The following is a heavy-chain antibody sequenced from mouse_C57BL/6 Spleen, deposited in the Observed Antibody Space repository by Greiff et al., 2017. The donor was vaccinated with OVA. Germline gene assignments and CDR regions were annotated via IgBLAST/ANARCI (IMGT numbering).Heavy chain of an antibody. Sequence: VQLQQPGAELVRPGTSVKLSCKASGYTFTSYWMHWVKQRPGQGLEWIGVIDPSDSYTNYNQKFKGKATLTVDTSSSTAYMQLSSLTSEDAAVYYCARDGYDFDYWGQGTTLTVSS. CDR2: IDPSDSYT. CDR1: GYTFTSYW. CDR3: ARDGYDFDY. V-gene: IGHV1-59*01. D-gene: IGHD2-2*01. J-gene: IGHJ2*01.